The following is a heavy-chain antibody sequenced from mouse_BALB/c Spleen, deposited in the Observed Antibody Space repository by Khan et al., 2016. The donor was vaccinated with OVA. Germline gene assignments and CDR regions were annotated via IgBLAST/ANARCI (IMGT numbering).Heavy chain of an antibody. CDR3: ARAYYRYYGYYAMDY. CDR1: GFSLSRYN. CDR2: IWGGGGT. J-gene: IGHJ4*01. D-gene: IGHD2-14*01. Sequence: VQLQESGPGLVAPSQSLSITCTVSGFSLSRYNIHWVRQPPGKGLEWLGMIWGGGGTDYNSTLKSRLSIRKENSKSQVLLKMNSLQTDDTAMYNCARAYYRYYGYYAMDYWGQGTSVTVSS. V-gene: IGHV2-6-4*01.